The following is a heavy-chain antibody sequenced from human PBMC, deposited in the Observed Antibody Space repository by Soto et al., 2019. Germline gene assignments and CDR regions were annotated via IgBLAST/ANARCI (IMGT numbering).Heavy chain of an antibody. J-gene: IGHJ5*02. V-gene: IGHV4-61*01. CDR1: GGSVSSGSYY. CDR3: ARDGCSGGSCYSENWFDP. Sequence: PSETLSLTCTVSGGSVSSGSYYWSWIRQPPGKGLEWIGYIYYSGSTNYNPSLKSRVTISVDKSKNQFSLKLSSATAADTAVYYCARDGCSGGSCYSENWFDPWGQGTLVTVS. D-gene: IGHD2-15*01. CDR2: IYYSGST.